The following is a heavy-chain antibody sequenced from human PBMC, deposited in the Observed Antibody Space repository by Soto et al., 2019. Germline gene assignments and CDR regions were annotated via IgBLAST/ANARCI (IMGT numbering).Heavy chain of an antibody. V-gene: IGHV3-21*04. D-gene: IGHD4-17*01. J-gene: IGHJ4*02. CDR3: AKDMSDYGGNSDY. CDR2: ISSSSSYI. CDR1: GFTFSSYS. Sequence: PGGSLRLSCAASGFTFSSYSMNWVRQAPGKGLEWVSSISSSSSYIYYADSVKGRFTISRDNSKNTLYLQMNSLRAEDTAVYYCAKDMSDYGGNSDYWGQGTLVTVSS.